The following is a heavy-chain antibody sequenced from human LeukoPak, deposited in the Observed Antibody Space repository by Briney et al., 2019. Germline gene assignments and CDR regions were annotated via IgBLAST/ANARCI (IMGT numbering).Heavy chain of an antibody. Sequence: PSETLSLTCAVYGGAFSGYYWSWIRQPPGKGLEWIGEINHSGSTNYNPSLKSRVTISVDTSKNQFSLKLSSVTAADTAVYYCARGSDIVLMVYAIDYWGQGTLVTVSS. J-gene: IGHJ4*02. D-gene: IGHD2-8*01. V-gene: IGHV4-34*01. CDR3: ARGSDIVLMVYAIDY. CDR1: GGAFSGYY. CDR2: INHSGST.